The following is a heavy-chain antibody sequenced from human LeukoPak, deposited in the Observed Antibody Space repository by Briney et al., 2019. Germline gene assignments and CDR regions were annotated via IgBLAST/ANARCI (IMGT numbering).Heavy chain of an antibody. CDR2: IYSGGST. CDR3: ARVIWSAGKYYFDY. J-gene: IGHJ4*02. CDR1: GLSVSNNY. D-gene: IGHD3-16*01. V-gene: IGHV3-66*01. Sequence: PGGFLRLSCAASGLSVSNNYMSWVRQAPGKGLEWVSVIYSGGSTHCADSVKDRFTISRDNSKNTLYLQMNSLRAEDTAVYYCARVIWSAGKYYFDYWGQGTLVTVSS.